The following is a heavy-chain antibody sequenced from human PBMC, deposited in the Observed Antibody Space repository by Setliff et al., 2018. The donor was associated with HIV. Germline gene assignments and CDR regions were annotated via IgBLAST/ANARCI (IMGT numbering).Heavy chain of an antibody. Sequence: SETLSLTCTVSGDSISSNYWSWIRRPPGKGLEWIGYIYYNGSTNYNPSLKSRVTISVDTSKNQFSLKLSSVTAADTAVYYCASGSYRWFDPWGQGTLVTVSS. V-gene: IGHV4-59*01. D-gene: IGHD1-26*01. J-gene: IGHJ5*02. CDR2: IYYNGST. CDR3: ASGSYRWFDP. CDR1: GDSISSNY.